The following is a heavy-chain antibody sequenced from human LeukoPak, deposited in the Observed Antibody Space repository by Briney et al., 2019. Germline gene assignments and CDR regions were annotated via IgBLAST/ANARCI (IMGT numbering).Heavy chain of an antibody. Sequence: GGSLRLSCAASGFTVSSNYMSWVRQAPGKGLEWVSAISGSGGSTYYADSVKGRFTISRDNSKNTLYLQMNSLRAEDTAVYCCAKGGRYSSGWSDYWGQGTLVTVSS. J-gene: IGHJ4*02. CDR3: AKGGRYSSGWSDY. CDR1: GFTVSSNY. D-gene: IGHD6-19*01. CDR2: ISGSGGST. V-gene: IGHV3-23*01.